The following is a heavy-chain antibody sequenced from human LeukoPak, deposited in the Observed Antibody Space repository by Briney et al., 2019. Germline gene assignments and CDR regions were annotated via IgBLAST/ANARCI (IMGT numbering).Heavy chain of an antibody. CDR1: GFTFSSYA. Sequence: GGSLRLSCAAPGFTFSSYAMSWVRQAPGKGLKWVSTINDNGDGTYYADSVKGRFTISRDNAKNSLYLQMNSLRAEDTAVYYCARLGVVVADSDAFDIWGQGTMVTVSS. CDR2: INDNGDGT. V-gene: IGHV3-23*01. CDR3: ARLGVVVADSDAFDI. D-gene: IGHD2-15*01. J-gene: IGHJ3*02.